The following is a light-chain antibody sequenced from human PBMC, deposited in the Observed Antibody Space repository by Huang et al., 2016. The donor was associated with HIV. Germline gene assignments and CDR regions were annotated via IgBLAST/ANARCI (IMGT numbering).Light chain of an antibody. Sequence: EIVMTQSPATPPVSPGERATLSCRASESVSSNLAWYQQKPGQAPRRLIYGASTRATGIPARFSGSGSGTEFTLTISSLQSEDFAVYYCQQYNQWPPLTFGGGTKVEIK. CDR3: QQYNQWPPLT. CDR1: ESVSSN. V-gene: IGKV3-15*01. CDR2: GAS. J-gene: IGKJ4*01.